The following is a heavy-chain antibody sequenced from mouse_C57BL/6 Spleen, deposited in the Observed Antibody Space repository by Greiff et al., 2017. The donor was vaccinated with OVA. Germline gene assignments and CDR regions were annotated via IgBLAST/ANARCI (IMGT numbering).Heavy chain of an antibody. CDR2: IHPNSGST. J-gene: IGHJ3*01. CDR1: GYTLTSYW. D-gene: IGHD6-1*01. V-gene: IGHV1-64*01. Sequence: QVQLQQPGAELVKPGASVKLSCKASGYTLTSYWMHWVKQRPGQGLEWIGMIHPNSGSTNYNEKFKSKATLTVDKSSSTAYMQLSSLTSEDSAVYYCARASLEAWFAYWGQGTLVTVSA. CDR3: ARASLEAWFAY.